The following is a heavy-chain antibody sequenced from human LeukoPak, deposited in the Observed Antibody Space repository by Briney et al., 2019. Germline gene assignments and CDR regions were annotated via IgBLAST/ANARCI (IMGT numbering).Heavy chain of an antibody. CDR3: ARARVRSYSYDSDGSYTSDWIFDL. CDR1: GGSITSYY. D-gene: IGHD3-22*01. V-gene: IGHV4-59*01. CDR2: IYDTGNT. J-gene: IGHJ2*01. Sequence: PSETLFLTCIVSGGSITSYYWSWIRQPPGKGLEWIGYIYDTGNTNYNPSLRIRVTISIGTSKDQFSLRLSSVTAADTAVYYCARARVRSYSYDSDGSYTSDWIFDLWGRGTLVSVSS.